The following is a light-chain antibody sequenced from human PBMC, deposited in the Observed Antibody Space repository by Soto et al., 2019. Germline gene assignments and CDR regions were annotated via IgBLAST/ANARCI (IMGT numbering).Light chain of an antibody. CDR3: HQYSDSPPFT. V-gene: IGKV3-20*01. J-gene: IGKJ5*01. CDR2: DAS. Sequence: EIVLTQSPDTLSSSPGERATLSCRASQTIINNYLAWYQQRPGQAPRLLIYDASTRATGIPDRFSGSASGTDFALTISRLEPEDCTVYYCHQYSDSPPFTFGQGTRLDI. CDR1: QTIINNY.